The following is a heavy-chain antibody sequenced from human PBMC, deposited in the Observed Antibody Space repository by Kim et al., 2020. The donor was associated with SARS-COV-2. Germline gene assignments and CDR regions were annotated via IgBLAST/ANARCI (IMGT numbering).Heavy chain of an antibody. CDR3: ARDRAASGSTRGPFDY. D-gene: IGHD1-26*01. Sequence: GGSLRLSCAASGFTFSSYGMHWVRQAPGTGLEWVAVISYDGSNNYYADSVKGRFTISRENSINTLYTQMNSLRAEDTAGYACARDRAASGSTRGPFDYRGQGDLFIVSS. J-gene: IGHJ4*03. CDR1: GFTFSSYG. V-gene: IGHV3-33*05. CDR2: ISYDGSNN.